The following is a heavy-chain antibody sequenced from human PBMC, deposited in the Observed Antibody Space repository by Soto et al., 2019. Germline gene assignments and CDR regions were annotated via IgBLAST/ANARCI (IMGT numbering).Heavy chain of an antibody. CDR1: GFSLSTSGTR. CDR2: IDWDDEK. Sequence: SGPKLVNPTQTLTLTCTLSGFSLSTSGTRVSWIRQPPGKALEWLARIDWDDEKFYSTSLKTRLTISKDTSKNQVVLTMTNMDPVDTATYYCARPRDGSYGPYAFDIWDQGTMVTVSS. J-gene: IGHJ3*02. D-gene: IGHD6-19*01. V-gene: IGHV2-70*04. CDR3: ARPRDGSYGPYAFDI.